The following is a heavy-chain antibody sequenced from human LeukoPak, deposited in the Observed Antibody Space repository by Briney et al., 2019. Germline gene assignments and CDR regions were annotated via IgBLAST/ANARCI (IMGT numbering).Heavy chain of an antibody. CDR3: TTKVIRGNSGDDYDD. D-gene: IGHD5-12*01. CDR2: ISSDGNDK. CDR1: GVTFSSYG. J-gene: IGHJ4*02. V-gene: IGHV3-30*03. Sequence: GGSLRLSCAASGVTFSSYGMHWVRQAPGKGLEWVALISSDGNDKLYGDSVKGRFTISRDDSKSTLYLQMNSLRAEDTAVYYYTTKVIRGNSGDDYDDWGQGTLVTVCS.